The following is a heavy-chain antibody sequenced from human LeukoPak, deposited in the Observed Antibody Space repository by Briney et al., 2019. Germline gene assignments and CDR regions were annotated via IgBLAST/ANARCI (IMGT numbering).Heavy chain of an antibody. J-gene: IGHJ4*02. CDR1: GVSTTNGIYY. Sequence: SETLSLTCTVSGVSTTNGIYYWAWIRQSPGKGMEWIGSVHNVGSTYYNLSLRSRVTMSIDTSKNQFSLRLNSVTSADTAVYYCARHAEYNSGWHFYLDHWGQGILVTVSS. CDR3: ARHAEYNSGWHFYLDH. D-gene: IGHD6-19*01. V-gene: IGHV4-39*01. CDR2: VHNVGST.